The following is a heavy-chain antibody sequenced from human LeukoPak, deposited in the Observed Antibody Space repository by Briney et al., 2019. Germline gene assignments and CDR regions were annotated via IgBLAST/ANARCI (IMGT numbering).Heavy chain of an antibody. D-gene: IGHD3-22*01. CDR2: ISGSGGST. V-gene: IGHV3-23*01. CDR1: GFTFDDYG. J-gene: IGHJ4*02. Sequence: PGGSLRLSCAASGFTFDDYGMSWVRQAPGKGLEWVSAISGSGGSTYYADSVKGRFTISRDNSKNTLYLQMNSLRAEDTAVYYCAKGRVVVISAFDYWGQGTLVTVSS. CDR3: AKGRVVVISAFDY.